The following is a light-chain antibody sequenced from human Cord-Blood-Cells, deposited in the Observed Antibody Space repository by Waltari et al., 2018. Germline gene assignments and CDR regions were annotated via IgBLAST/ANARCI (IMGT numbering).Light chain of an antibody. CDR2: EVS. CDR3: CSYAGSSTLV. Sequence: QSALTQPASVSGSPGQSITISCTGTSSDVGSYNLVSWYQQHPGKAPKLMIYEVSKRPSGFSNRFSGSKSGNTASLTISGLQAEDEADYYCCSYAGSSTLVFGTGTKVTVL. J-gene: IGLJ1*01. V-gene: IGLV2-23*02. CDR1: SSDVGSYNL.